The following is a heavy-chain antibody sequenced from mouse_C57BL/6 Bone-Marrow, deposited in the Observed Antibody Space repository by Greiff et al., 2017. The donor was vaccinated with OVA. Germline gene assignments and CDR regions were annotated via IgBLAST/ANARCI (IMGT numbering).Heavy chain of an antibody. CDR1: GFTFSDYG. J-gene: IGHJ4*01. Sequence: EVQLVESGGGLVKPGGSLKLSCAASGFTFSDYGMHWVRQAPEKGLEWVAYISSGSSTIYYADTVKGRFTISRDNAKNTLFLQMTSLRSEDTAMYYCARDPLLYYYAMDYWGQGTSVTVSS. CDR3: ARDPLLYYYAMDY. V-gene: IGHV5-17*01. CDR2: ISSGSSTI. D-gene: IGHD1-1*02.